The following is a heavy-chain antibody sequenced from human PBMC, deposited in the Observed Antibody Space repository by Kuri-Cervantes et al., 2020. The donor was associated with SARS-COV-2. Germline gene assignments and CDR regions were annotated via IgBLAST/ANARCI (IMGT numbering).Heavy chain of an antibody. Sequence: GESLKISCAASGFTFSSYSMNWVRQAPGKGLEWVSSISSSSSYIYYADSVKGRFTISRDNAKNSLYLQMNSLRAEDTAVYYCAREDRGWFDPWGQGTLVTVSS. CDR1: GFTFSSYS. CDR3: AREDRGWFDP. V-gene: IGHV3-21*04. CDR2: ISSSSSYI. J-gene: IGHJ5*02.